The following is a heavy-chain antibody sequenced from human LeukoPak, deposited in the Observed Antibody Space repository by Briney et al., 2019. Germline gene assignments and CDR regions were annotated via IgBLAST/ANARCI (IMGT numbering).Heavy chain of an antibody. J-gene: IGHJ4*02. D-gene: IGHD3-22*01. V-gene: IGHV1-18*01. CDR2: ISAYNGNT. CDR1: GYTFTSYG. Sequence: ASVKVSCKASGYTFTSYGISRVRQAPGQGLEWMGWISAYNGNTNYAQKLQGRVTMTTDTSTSTAYMELRSLRSDDTAVYYCARLLPTYYYDSSGYSTKNSLDYWGQGTLVTVSS. CDR3: ARLLPTYYYDSSGYSTKNSLDY.